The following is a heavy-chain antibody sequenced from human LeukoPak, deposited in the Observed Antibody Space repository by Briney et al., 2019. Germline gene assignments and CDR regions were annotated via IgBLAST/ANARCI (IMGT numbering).Heavy chain of an antibody. J-gene: IGHJ4*02. V-gene: IGHV3-48*04. D-gene: IGHD1-26*01. CDR3: AREVGYRAGFDY. CDR2: ISSSRDTI. Sequence: RAGGSLRLSCAASGFTFSTYGMNWVRQAPGKGLEWVSYISSSRDTIYYADSVKGRFTISRDNAKNSLSLQMNSLRAEDTAVYYCAREVGYRAGFDYWGQGTLVTVSS. CDR1: GFTFSTYG.